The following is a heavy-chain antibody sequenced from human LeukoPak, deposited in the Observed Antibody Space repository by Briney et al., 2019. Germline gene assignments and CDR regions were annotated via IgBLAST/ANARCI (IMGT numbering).Heavy chain of an antibody. Sequence: SVKVSCKASGGIISSYAISWVRQAPGQGLEWMGRIIPISGTVNYAQKFQGRVTINADKSTSTAYMELSSLRSEDTAVYYRARVGGDYGADLWGRGTLVTVSS. CDR2: IIPISGTV. D-gene: IGHD4-17*01. CDR1: GGIISSYA. J-gene: IGHJ2*01. V-gene: IGHV1-69*06. CDR3: ARVGGDYGADL.